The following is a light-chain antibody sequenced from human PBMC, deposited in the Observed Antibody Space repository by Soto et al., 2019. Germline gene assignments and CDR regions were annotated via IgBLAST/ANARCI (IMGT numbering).Light chain of an antibody. CDR1: QSVSRH. Sequence: EIVLTQSPATLSLSPGERATLSCRASQSVSRHLAWYQQKPGQAPRLLISGASNRATGIPARFSGSGSGTDFTLTISSLEPEDFAVYYCQQRNNWPPVTFGGGTKVDIK. J-gene: IGKJ4*01. V-gene: IGKV3-11*01. CDR3: QQRNNWPPVT. CDR2: GAS.